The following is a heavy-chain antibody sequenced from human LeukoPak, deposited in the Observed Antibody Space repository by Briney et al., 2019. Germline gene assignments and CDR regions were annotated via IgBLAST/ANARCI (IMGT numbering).Heavy chain of an antibody. CDR3: ARGADSSGYYPIFYFDY. V-gene: IGHV4-59*01. CDR1: GGSISSYY. CDR2: IYYSGST. J-gene: IGHJ4*02. Sequence: SETLSLTCTVSGGSISSYYWNWIRQPPGKGLEWIGYIYYSGSTNYNPSLKSRVTISVDTSKNQFSLKLSSVTAADTAVYYCARGADSSGYYPIFYFDYWGQGTLVTVSS. D-gene: IGHD3-22*01.